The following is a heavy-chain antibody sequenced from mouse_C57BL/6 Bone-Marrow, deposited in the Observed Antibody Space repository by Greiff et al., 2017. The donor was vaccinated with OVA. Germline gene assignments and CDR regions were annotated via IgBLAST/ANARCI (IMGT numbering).Heavy chain of an antibody. D-gene: IGHD1-2*01. V-gene: IGHV1-15*01. Sequence: QVHVKQSGAELVRPGASVTLSCKASGYTFTDYEMHWVKQTPVHGLEWIGAIDPETGGTAYNQKFKGKAILTADKSSSTAYMELRSLTSEDSAVYYCTSHYQPFYWGQGTTLTVSS. CDR1: GYTFTDYE. CDR3: TSHYQPFY. CDR2: IDPETGGT. J-gene: IGHJ2*01.